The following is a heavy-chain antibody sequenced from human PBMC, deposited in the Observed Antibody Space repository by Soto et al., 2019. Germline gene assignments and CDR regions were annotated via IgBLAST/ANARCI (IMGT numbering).Heavy chain of an antibody. CDR1: GFTISSYA. CDR3: AKDKPGTTSFDY. Sequence: PGGSLRLSCAASGFTISSYAVYWVRQAPGKGLEWVSAISDRGDTTHYADSVKGRFTISRDTSKNTLYLQLNTLRADDTAVYYCAKDKPGTTSFDYWGQGTLVTVSS. D-gene: IGHD1-1*01. CDR2: ISDRGDTT. J-gene: IGHJ4*02. V-gene: IGHV3-23*01.